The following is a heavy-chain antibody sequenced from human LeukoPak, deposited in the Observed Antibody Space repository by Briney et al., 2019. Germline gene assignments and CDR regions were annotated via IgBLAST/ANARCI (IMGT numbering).Heavy chain of an antibody. CDR1: GDAFTSYA. CDR3: ARDGRDSSGYFGYFDY. J-gene: IGHJ4*02. V-gene: IGHV1-69*13. Sequence: GASVKVSCKSSGDAFTSYAMNWVRQAPGQGLEWMGGIIPIFGTANYAQKFQGRVTITADESTSTAYMELSSLRSEDTAVYYCARDGRDSSGYFGYFDYWGQGTLVTVSS. CDR2: IIPIFGTA. D-gene: IGHD3-22*01.